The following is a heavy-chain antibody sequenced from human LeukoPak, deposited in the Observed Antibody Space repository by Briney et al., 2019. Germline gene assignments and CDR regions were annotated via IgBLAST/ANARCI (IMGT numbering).Heavy chain of an antibody. CDR3: ARDSGYSSGWYEGIFDY. CDR1: GFTFSSHS. D-gene: IGHD6-19*01. Sequence: GGSLRLSCAASGFTFSSHSMNWVRQAPGKGLEWVSYISSSSSTIYYADSVKGRFTISRDNAKNSLYLQMNSLRDEDTAVYYCARDSGYSSGWYEGIFDYWGQGTLVTVSS. CDR2: ISSSSSTI. V-gene: IGHV3-48*02. J-gene: IGHJ4*02.